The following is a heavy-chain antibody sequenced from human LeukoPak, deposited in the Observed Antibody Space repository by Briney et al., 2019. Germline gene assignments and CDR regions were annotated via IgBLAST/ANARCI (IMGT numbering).Heavy chain of an antibody. CDR3: AREVGYNSSWRYNWFDP. D-gene: IGHD6-13*01. CDR2: IKQDGSEN. J-gene: IGHJ5*02. V-gene: IGHV3-7*05. Sequence: PAGSLRLSCAASGFTFSSYWKSWVRQGQGQGQEWVANIKQDGSENYYVDSVKSRFTISRDNAKNSLYLQMNSLRAEDTAVYYCAREVGYNSSWRYNWFDPWGQGTLVTVSS. CDR1: GFTFSSYW.